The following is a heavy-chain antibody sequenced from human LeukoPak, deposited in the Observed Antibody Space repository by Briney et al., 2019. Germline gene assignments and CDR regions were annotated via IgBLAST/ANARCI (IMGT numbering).Heavy chain of an antibody. J-gene: IGHJ4*02. D-gene: IGHD5-12*01. Sequence: ASVKVSCKASGYTFTSYGINWVRQATGQELEWMGWMNPHSDNTAYAQKFQGRVTMTKNTSISTAYMELSSLRSEDTAVYYCATRTVDIVATGGGDYWGQGTLVTVSS. CDR2: MNPHSDNT. CDR3: ATRTVDIVATGGGDY. CDR1: GYTFTSYG. V-gene: IGHV1-8*01.